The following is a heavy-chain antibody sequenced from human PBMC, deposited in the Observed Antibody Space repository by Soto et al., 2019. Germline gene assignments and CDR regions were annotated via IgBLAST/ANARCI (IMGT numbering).Heavy chain of an antibody. CDR3: ARVGYYDSSGYLYYFDY. J-gene: IGHJ4*02. D-gene: IGHD3-22*01. V-gene: IGHV1-18*01. CDR2: ISAYNGNT. Sequence: ASVKVSCKASGYTFTSYGISWVRQAPGQGLEWMGWISAYNGNTNYAQKLQGRVTMTTDTSTSTAYMELRSLRSDDTAVYYCARVGYYDSSGYLYYFDYWGQGTLVTVSS. CDR1: GYTFTSYG.